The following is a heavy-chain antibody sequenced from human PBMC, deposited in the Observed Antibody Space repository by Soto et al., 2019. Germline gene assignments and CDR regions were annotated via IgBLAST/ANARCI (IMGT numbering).Heavy chain of an antibody. V-gene: IGHV3-53*01. J-gene: IGHJ4*02. Sequence: EVQLVESGGGLIQPGGSLRLSCAVSGFTVSNNYMSWVRQAPGKGLEGVSVIYSGGYTAYGDSVKGRFTISRDNSKNTIFLQKKTREPGDPAVFYWGTPAGGGGYWGQGTLVTVSS. CDR3: GTPAGGGGY. CDR2: IYSGGYT. D-gene: IGHD3-10*01. CDR1: GFTVSNNY.